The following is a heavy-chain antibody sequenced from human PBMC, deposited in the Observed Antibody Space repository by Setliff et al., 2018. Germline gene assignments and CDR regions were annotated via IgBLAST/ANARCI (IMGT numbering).Heavy chain of an antibody. V-gene: IGHV4-34*01. D-gene: IGHD1-26*01. CDR3: ARAPPNRYSGSYEYFYMDV. Sequence: KLSETLSLTCAVYGESFSGHYWSWIRQPPGKGLEWIGEINHSGSTNYNPSLKSRVTLSVDTSKNQFSLKVSSVTAADTAVYYCARAPPNRYSGSYEYFYMDVWGKGTTVTVSS. J-gene: IGHJ6*03. CDR1: GESFSGHY. CDR2: INHSGST.